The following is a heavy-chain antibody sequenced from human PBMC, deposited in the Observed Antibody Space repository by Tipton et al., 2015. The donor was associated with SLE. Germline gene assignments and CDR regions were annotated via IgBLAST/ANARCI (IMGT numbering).Heavy chain of an antibody. D-gene: IGHD3-22*01. Sequence: SLRLSCEASGFIFSGYYMNWIRQAPGKGLEWISYISRSGGLIYSADSVKGRFTISRDTAKNSLYLQMNSLRAEDTAVYYCATTGASGLRNWGQGTLVTVSS. CDR3: ATTGASGLRN. V-gene: IGHV3-11*04. CDR2: ISRSGGLI. J-gene: IGHJ4*02. CDR1: GFIFSGYY.